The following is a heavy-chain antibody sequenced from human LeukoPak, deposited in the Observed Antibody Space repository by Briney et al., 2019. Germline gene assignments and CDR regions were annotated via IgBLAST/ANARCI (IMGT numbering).Heavy chain of an antibody. Sequence: PGGSLRLSCAASEFTFSNYATSWVRQAPGKGLEWVSTISGSGDNTHYADSVKGRFTISRDNSKNTLYLQMNSLRAEDTAVYYCAKFLLGFGESRRSFDYWGQGTLVTVSS. CDR2: ISGSGDNT. J-gene: IGHJ4*02. D-gene: IGHD3-10*01. CDR3: AKFLLGFGESRRSFDY. V-gene: IGHV3-23*01. CDR1: EFTFSNYA.